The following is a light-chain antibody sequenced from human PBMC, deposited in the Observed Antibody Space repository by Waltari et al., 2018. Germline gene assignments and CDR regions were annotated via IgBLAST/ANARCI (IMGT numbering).Light chain of an antibody. Sequence: QSALTQPRSVSGSHGQSVTISCTVTSSDVGGYNYVSWYQQPPGKAPKLMIYDVSKRPSGVPDRFSGSKSGNTASLTISGLQAEDEADYYCCSYAGSPYVFGTGTKVTVL. CDR3: CSYAGSPYV. J-gene: IGLJ1*01. V-gene: IGLV2-11*01. CDR2: DVS. CDR1: SSDVGGYNY.